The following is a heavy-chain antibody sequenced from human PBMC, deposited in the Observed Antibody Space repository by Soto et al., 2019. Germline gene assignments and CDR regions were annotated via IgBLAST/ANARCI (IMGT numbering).Heavy chain of an antibody. CDR1: GFSFSSYW. D-gene: IGHD1-26*01. CDR3: ARSPGGYYID. Sequence: EVQLVESGGGLVQPGGSLRLSCADSGFSFSSYWMHWVRQGPGKGLVWVSRINTDGSSTNYADSVKGRFTISRDNAKNTGCLQMNSLRAEATAVYYCARSPGGYYIDWGQGTMVTVSS. CDR2: INTDGSST. J-gene: IGHJ3*01. V-gene: IGHV3-74*01.